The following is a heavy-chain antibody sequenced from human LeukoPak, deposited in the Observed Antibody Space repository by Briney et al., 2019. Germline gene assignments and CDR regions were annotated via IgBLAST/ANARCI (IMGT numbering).Heavy chain of an antibody. V-gene: IGHV1-46*01. CDR1: GYTFTSYY. D-gene: IGHD1-26*01. CDR2: INPSGGST. J-gene: IGHJ4*02. Sequence: GASVKVSCKASGYTFTSYYMHWVRQAPGQGLEWMGIINPSGGSTSYAQKFQGRVTMTRDTSTGTVYMELSSLRPEDTAVHYCARGDRWELLDYWGQGTLVTVSS. CDR3: ARGDRWELLDY.